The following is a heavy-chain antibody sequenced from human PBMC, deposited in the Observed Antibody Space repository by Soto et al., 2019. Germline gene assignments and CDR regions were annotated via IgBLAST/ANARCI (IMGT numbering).Heavy chain of an antibody. D-gene: IGHD3-22*01. V-gene: IGHV3-11*01. CDR3: AKHPYYDSSGTYGMDV. CDR2: ISSSETTI. CDR1: GFTFSDFY. Sequence: GGSLRLSCAASGFTFSDFYVSWIRQAPGKGLEWLSYISSSETTIYYADSVKGRFTISRDNSKNTLYLQMNSLRAEDTAVYYCAKHPYYDSSGTYGMDVWGQGTTVTVSS. J-gene: IGHJ6*02.